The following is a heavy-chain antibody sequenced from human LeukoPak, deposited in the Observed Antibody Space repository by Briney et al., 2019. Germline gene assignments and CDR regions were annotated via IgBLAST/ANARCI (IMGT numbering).Heavy chain of an antibody. V-gene: IGHV1-46*01. Sequence: ASVKVSCKASGYTFTSYYVHWVRQAPGQGLEWMGIINPSGGSTSYAQKFQGRVTMTRDTSTSTVYMELSSLRSEDTAVYYCARTTPGHYYGMDVWGQGTTVTVSS. D-gene: IGHD4-11*01. CDR2: INPSGGST. CDR1: GYTFTSYY. J-gene: IGHJ6*02. CDR3: ARTTPGHYYGMDV.